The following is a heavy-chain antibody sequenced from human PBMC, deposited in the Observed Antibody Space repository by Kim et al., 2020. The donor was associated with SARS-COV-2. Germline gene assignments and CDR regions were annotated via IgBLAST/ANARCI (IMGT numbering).Heavy chain of an antibody. D-gene: IGHD3-9*01. V-gene: IGHV4-59*01. Sequence: SETLSLTCTVSGGSISSYYWSWIRQPPGKGLEWIGYIYYSGSTNYNPSLKSRVTISVDTSKNQFSLKLSSVTAADTAVYYYAREHILTGYYNGVFDYRGQGTLVTVSS. CDR3: AREHILTGYYNGVFDY. CDR1: GGSISSYY. J-gene: IGHJ4*02. CDR2: IYYSGST.